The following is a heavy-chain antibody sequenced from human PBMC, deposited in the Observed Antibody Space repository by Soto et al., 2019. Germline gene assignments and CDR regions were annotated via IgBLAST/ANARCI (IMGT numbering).Heavy chain of an antibody. CDR1: GGSVSSGSYY. D-gene: IGHD5-18*01. CDR3: ARGIQDRDSYFDY. CDR2: IYYSGST. Sequence: QVQLQESGPGLVKPSETLSLTCTVSGGSVSSGSYYWSWIRQPPGKGLEWIGYIYYSGSTNYNPSLKSRVTISVDTSKNQFSLKLSSVTAADTAVYYCARGIQDRDSYFDYWGQGTLVTVSS. V-gene: IGHV4-61*01. J-gene: IGHJ4*02.